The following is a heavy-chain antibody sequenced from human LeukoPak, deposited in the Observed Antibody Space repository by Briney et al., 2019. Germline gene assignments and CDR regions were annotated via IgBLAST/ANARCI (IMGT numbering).Heavy chain of an antibody. CDR3: ATSSSGWYNHAFDI. CDR1: GLTFSSYG. D-gene: IGHD6-19*01. V-gene: IGHV3-33*01. Sequence: GGSLRLSCAASGLTFSSYGMHWVRQAPGKGLEWVAVIWYDGSNKYYADSVKGRFTISRDNSKNTLYLQMNSLRAEDTAVYYCATSSSGWYNHAFDIWGQGTMVTVSS. J-gene: IGHJ3*02. CDR2: IWYDGSNK.